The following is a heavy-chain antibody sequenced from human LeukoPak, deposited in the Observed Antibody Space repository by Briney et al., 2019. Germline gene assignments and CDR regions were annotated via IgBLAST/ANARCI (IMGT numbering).Heavy chain of an antibody. Sequence: PGGSLRLSCAASGFIFSDYTMSWVRQAPGKGLEWVSSISSSSGYIFYADSVKGRFTISRDNAKNTLYLQMNSLRAEYTAVFYCARAGHYYDSNSYPFSYYFDYWGQGTLVTVSS. CDR3: ARAGHYYDSNSYPFSYYFDY. V-gene: IGHV3-21*06. J-gene: IGHJ4*02. CDR1: GFIFSDYT. CDR2: ISSSSGYI. D-gene: IGHD3-22*01.